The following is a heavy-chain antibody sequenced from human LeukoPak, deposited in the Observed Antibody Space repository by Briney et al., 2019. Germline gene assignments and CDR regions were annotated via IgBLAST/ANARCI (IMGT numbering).Heavy chain of an antibody. CDR1: GYTFTSYA. CDR3: ARVMIRDWAFDI. D-gene: IGHD3-10*01. V-gene: IGHV1-3*01. Sequence: ASVKVSCKASGYTFTSYAMHWVRQAPGQRLEWMGWINAGNGNTKYSQKFQGRVTITRDTSASTAYMELSSLRSEDTAVYYCARVMIRDWAFDIWGQGTMVTVSS. CDR2: INAGNGNT. J-gene: IGHJ3*02.